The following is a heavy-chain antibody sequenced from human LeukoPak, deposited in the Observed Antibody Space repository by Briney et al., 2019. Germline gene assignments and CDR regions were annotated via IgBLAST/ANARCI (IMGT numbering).Heavy chain of an antibody. CDR2: IRYNGNNQ. D-gene: IGHD3-10*01. Sequence: GGTLRLSCAASGFTFSSYGMSWVRQAPGKGLEWVAFIRYNGNNQYYADSVKGRFTISRDNSKNTLYLQMNSLKGDDTAVYYCAKDSAFYYIDVWGKGTTVIISS. CDR1: GFTFSSYG. V-gene: IGHV3-30*02. J-gene: IGHJ6*03. CDR3: AKDSAFYYIDV.